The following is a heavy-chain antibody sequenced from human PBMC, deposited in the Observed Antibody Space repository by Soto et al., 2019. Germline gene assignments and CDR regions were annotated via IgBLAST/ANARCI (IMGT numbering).Heavy chain of an antibody. Sequence: PGGSLRLSCAASGFTFSNYDMHWVRQAPGEGLEWVSGIGAASDTYYPVSVQGRFTVPRDNAKKSLYLQMNSLRAGDTAVYYCARGVLGPGDYYYGMDVCGQGTTVTVS. CDR3: ARGVLGPGDYYYGMDV. D-gene: IGHD7-27*01. CDR1: GFTFSNYD. J-gene: IGHJ6*02. V-gene: IGHV3-13*01. CDR2: IGAASDT.